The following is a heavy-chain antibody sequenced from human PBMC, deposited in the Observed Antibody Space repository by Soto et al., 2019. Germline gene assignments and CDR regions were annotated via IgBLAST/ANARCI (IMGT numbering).Heavy chain of an antibody. CDR1: GFTFSGLG. CDR3: ARDGVGHTTFFGYFDY. Sequence: QVQLVESGGGVVQPGRSLRLSCAASGFTFSGLGMHWVRQAPGKGLEWVAVIRYDGSNIYYADAVKGRFTIYRDNSKATMYLQMNSLRADETAVYYCARDGVGHTTFFGYFDYWGQGTLVTVSS. J-gene: IGHJ4*02. D-gene: IGHD1-26*01. V-gene: IGHV3-33*01. CDR2: IRYDGSNI.